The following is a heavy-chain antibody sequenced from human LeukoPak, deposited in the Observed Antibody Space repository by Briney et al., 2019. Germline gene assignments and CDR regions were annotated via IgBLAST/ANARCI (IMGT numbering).Heavy chain of an antibody. CDR2: ISGSGGST. J-gene: IGHJ4*02. D-gene: IGHD6-19*01. Sequence: GGSLRLSCTASGFTFNNYNMNWVRQAPGKGLEWVSAISGSGGSTYYADSVKGRFTISRDNSKNTLYLQMNSLRAEDTAVYYCAKAPSSGWAVSFDYWGQGTLVTVSS. CDR1: GFTFNNYN. V-gene: IGHV3-23*01. CDR3: AKAPSSGWAVSFDY.